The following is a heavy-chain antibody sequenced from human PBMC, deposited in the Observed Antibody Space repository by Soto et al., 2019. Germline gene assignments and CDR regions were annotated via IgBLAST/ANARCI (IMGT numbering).Heavy chain of an antibody. CDR2: ISNSGST. V-gene: IGHV4-59*01. CDR1: GGSITGYH. Sequence: PSETLSLTCNVSGGSITGYHWSWIRQPPGKGLEWIGYISNSGSTNYNPSLESRVTISVETSKNQISLNLIFVTAADTAVYYCAANHRYWGQGTLVTVSS. CDR3: AANHRY. J-gene: IGHJ4*02.